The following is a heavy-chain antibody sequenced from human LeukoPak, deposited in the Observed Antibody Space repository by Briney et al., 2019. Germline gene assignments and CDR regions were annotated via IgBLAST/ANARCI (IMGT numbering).Heavy chain of an antibody. D-gene: IGHD3-10*01. CDR2: IKSKTDGGTT. V-gene: IGHV3-15*01. Sequence: GGSLRLSCAASGFTSSNAWMSWVRQAPGKGLEWVGRIKSKTDGGTTDYAAPVKGRFTISRDDSKNTLYLQMNSLKTEDTAVYYCARTSDYYGSGSYDYWGQGTLVTVSS. CDR1: GFTSSNAW. J-gene: IGHJ4*02. CDR3: ARTSDYYGSGSYDY.